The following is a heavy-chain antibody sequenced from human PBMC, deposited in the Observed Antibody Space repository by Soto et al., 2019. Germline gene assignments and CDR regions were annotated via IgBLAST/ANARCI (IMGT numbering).Heavy chain of an antibody. Sequence: SVKVSCKASGGTFSSYAISWVRQAPGQGLEWMGGIIHIFGTANYAQKFQGRVTITADESTSTAYMELSSLRSEDTAVYYCARDPAVAGTPSVMIDYWGQGTLVTVSS. V-gene: IGHV1-69*13. CDR2: IIHIFGTA. D-gene: IGHD6-19*01. CDR1: GGTFSSYA. CDR3: ARDPAVAGTPSVMIDY. J-gene: IGHJ4*02.